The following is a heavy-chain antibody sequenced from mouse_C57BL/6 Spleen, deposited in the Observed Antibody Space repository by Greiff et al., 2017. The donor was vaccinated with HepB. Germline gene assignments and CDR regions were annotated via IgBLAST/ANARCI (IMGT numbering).Heavy chain of an antibody. CDR3: ASYTGSFDY. Sequence: VQLKESGPGLVKPSQSLSLTCSVTGYSITSGYYWNWIRQFPGNKLEWMGYISYDGSNNYNPSLKHRISITRDTSKNQFFLKLNSVTTEDTATYYCASYTGSFDYWGQGTTLTVSS. D-gene: IGHD4-1*01. J-gene: IGHJ2*01. CDR1: GYSITSGYY. V-gene: IGHV3-6*01. CDR2: ISYDGSN.